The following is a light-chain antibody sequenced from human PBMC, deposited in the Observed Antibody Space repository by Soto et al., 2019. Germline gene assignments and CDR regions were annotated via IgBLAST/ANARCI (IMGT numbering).Light chain of an antibody. CDR2: EVS. V-gene: IGLV2-14*01. J-gene: IGLJ1*01. Sequence: QSALAQPASVSGSLGQSITISCTGTSSDVGAYEYVSRYQQHPGKVPKLLIYEVSDRPPGISDRFSGSKSGNTASLTISRLQSEDEADYYCNSYTAFNTRVFGTGTKVTVL. CDR1: SSDVGAYEY. CDR3: NSYTAFNTRV.